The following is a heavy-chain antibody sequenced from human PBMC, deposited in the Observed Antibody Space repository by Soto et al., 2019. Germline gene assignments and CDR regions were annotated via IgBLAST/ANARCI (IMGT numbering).Heavy chain of an antibody. Sequence: SETLSLTCTVSGGSISSSSYFWCWIRQPPGRGLEWIGSINYSGSTYYNPSLKSRVTLSIDTSKNQFSLNVSSVTASDTALYYCSRRAPEGFDPWGQGTLVTVSS. CDR3: SRRAPEGFDP. CDR2: INYSGST. CDR1: GGSISSSSYF. V-gene: IGHV4-39*01. J-gene: IGHJ5*02.